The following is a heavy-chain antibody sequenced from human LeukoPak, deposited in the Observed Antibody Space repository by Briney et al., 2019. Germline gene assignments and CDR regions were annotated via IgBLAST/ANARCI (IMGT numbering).Heavy chain of an antibody. D-gene: IGHD4-23*01. Sequence: GGSLRLSCAASGFTFSSYGMHWVRQAPGKGLEWVAVISYDGSNKYYADSVKGRFTISRDNSKNTLYLQMNSLRAEDTAVYYCAKDGERWVPFLDYWGQGTLVTVSS. V-gene: IGHV3-30*18. CDR2: ISYDGSNK. CDR3: AKDGERWVPFLDY. CDR1: GFTFSSYG. J-gene: IGHJ4*02.